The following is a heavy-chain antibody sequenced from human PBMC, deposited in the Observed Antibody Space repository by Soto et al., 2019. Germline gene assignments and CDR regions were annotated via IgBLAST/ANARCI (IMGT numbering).Heavy chain of an antibody. CDR3: ARSFGVAAVGPFDY. Sequence: SETLSRTSTVQGCSNSRGGYDWSRIRQHPGKGLEWIGYIYYSGSTYYNPTLKSRVTISVDTSKNQFSLKLSYVTAADTAVYYCARSFGVAAVGPFDYWGQGTLVTAPQ. V-gene: IGHV4-31*03. CDR1: GCSNSRGGYD. CDR2: IYYSGST. J-gene: IGHJ4*02. D-gene: IGHD6-13*01.